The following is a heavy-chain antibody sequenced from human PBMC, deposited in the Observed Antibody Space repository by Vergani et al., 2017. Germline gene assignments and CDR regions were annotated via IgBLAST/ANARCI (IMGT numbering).Heavy chain of an antibody. V-gene: IGHV4-31*03. J-gene: IGHJ6*02. D-gene: IGHD3-16*01. Sequence: QVQLQESGPGLVKPSQTLSLTCTVSGGSISSGGYYWSWIRQHPGKGLEWIGYIYYSGSTYYNPSLKSRVTISVDTSKNQFSLKLCSVTAADTAWYYCAREGYDYVWGGSYYGMDVWGQGTTVTVSS. CDR3: AREGYDYVWGGSYYGMDV. CDR1: GGSISSGGYY. CDR2: IYYSGST.